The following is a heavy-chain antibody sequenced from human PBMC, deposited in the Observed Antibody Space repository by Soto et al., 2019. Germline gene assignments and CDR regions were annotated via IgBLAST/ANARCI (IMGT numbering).Heavy chain of an antibody. D-gene: IGHD6-13*01. V-gene: IGHV1-24*01. Sequence: ASVKVSCKVSGYTLTELSMHWVRQAPGKGLEWMGGFGPEDGETIYAQKFQGRVTMTEDTSTDTAYMELSSLRSEDTAVYYCAIYLPKQTGYSSSWIEYYFDYWGQGTLVTVSS. CDR2: FGPEDGET. J-gene: IGHJ4*02. CDR1: GYTLTELS. CDR3: AIYLPKQTGYSSSWIEYYFDY.